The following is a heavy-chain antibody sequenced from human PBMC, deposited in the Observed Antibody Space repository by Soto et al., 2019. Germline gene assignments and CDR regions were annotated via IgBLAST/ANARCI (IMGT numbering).Heavy chain of an antibody. J-gene: IGHJ4*02. CDR3: AGARGGGLFDY. D-gene: IGHD2-15*01. CDR1: GGSFSSGGYY. CDR2: IYNSGST. Sequence: QVQLQESGPGLVKPSQTLSLTCNVSGGSFSSGGYYWSWLRQHPGKGLEWIGYIYNSGSTYYNSSLNSRITIPLETSKKQFPLNLSSVTAADTAGYYGAGARGGGLFDYWGQGTLVTVSS. V-gene: IGHV4-31*03.